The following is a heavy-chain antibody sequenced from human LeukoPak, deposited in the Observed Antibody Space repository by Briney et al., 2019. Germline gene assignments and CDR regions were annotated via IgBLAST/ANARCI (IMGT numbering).Heavy chain of an antibody. J-gene: IGHJ4*02. CDR3: ARDRNTMVRGVIITVFDY. V-gene: IGHV4-4*07. CDR1: GRSISSSN. D-gene: IGHD3-10*01. CDR2: IYTSGST. Sequence: PSETLSLTSTDSGRSISSSNSSSIRQPAGKGLEWIGRIYTSGSTNYNPSLKSRVTMSVDTSKNQFSLKLSSVTAADTAVYYCARDRNTMVRGVIITVFDYWGQGTLVTVSS.